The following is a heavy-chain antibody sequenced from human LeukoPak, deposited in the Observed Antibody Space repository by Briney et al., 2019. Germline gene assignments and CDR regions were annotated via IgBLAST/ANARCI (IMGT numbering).Heavy chain of an antibody. CDR2: ISYDGSNK. CDR3: AKDRYNPRRDY. D-gene: IGHD5-24*01. Sequence: GGSLRLSCAASGFTFSSYAMHWVRQAPGKGLEWVAVISYDGSNKYYADSVKGRFTISRGNSKNTLYLQMNSLRAEDTAVYYCAKDRYNPRRDYWGQGTLVTVSS. V-gene: IGHV3-30*04. CDR1: GFTFSSYA. J-gene: IGHJ4*02.